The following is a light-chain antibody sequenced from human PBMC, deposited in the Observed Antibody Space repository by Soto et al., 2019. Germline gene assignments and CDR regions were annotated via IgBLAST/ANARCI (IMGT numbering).Light chain of an antibody. CDR3: QQYGSSPPT. CDR1: QSVSSSF. V-gene: IGKV3-20*01. Sequence: EILLTQSPGTLSLSPGERATLSCRASQSVSSSFLAWCQQKPGQSPRLLIYGTSSRATGIPDRFRGSGSGTECTLTISRLEPEDFEVYDCQQYGSSPPTFGQGTKV. J-gene: IGKJ1*01. CDR2: GTS.